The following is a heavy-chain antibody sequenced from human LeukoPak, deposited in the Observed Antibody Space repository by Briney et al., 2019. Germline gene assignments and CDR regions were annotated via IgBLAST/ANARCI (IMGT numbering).Heavy chain of an antibody. J-gene: IGHJ4*02. CDR1: GFTFSDDY. Sequence: GSLRLSCAASGFTFSDDYMSWIRQAPGKGPEWVSYISSDGSTIFYADSVKGRFTIPRDNAKNSLSLQMNSLRAEDTAVYYCARERTTVRYWGQGTLVTVSS. D-gene: IGHD4-17*01. V-gene: IGHV3-11*01. CDR3: ARERTTVRY. CDR2: ISSDGSTI.